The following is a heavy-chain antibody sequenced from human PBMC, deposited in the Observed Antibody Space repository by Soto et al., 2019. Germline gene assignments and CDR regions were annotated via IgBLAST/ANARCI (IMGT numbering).Heavy chain of an antibody. V-gene: IGHV5-51*01. Sequence: PGESLKISCXGSGYTFTNYWIGWVRQMPGKGLEWMGIIYPGDSETRYSPSFQGQVTMSADKSISTAYLQWSSLKASDSAIYYCARKYYYGAGTLDYWGQGTLVTVSS. J-gene: IGHJ4*02. CDR1: GYTFTNYW. D-gene: IGHD3-10*01. CDR2: IYPGDSET. CDR3: ARKYYYGAGTLDY.